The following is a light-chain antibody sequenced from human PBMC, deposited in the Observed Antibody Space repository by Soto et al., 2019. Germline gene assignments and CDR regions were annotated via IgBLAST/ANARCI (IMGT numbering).Light chain of an antibody. CDR2: GAS. Sequence: EIVLTQSPGTLSLSPGERATLSCRASQSVSSYSLAWYQQKPGQAPRLLIYGASSRATGIPDRFSGSGSGTDFTLTIRRLEPEDFAVYCCQQNGSPPPLTFGVGTKFDIK. CDR1: QSVSSYS. J-gene: IGKJ4*01. V-gene: IGKV3-20*01. CDR3: QQNGSPPPLT.